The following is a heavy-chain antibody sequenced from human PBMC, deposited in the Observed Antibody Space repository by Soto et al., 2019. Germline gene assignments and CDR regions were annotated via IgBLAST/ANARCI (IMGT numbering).Heavy chain of an antibody. J-gene: IGHJ4*02. CDR2: LRSKAYGGTT. Sequence: EVQLVESGGGLVQPGRSLRLSCTASGFTFGDYAMSWFRQAPGKGLEWVGFLRSKAYGGTTEYAASVKGRFTISRDDSKSIAYLQMNSLKTEDTAVYYCTREGIAAAGTRAGFFDYWGQGTLVTVSS. CDR3: TREGIAAAGTRAGFFDY. D-gene: IGHD6-13*01. V-gene: IGHV3-49*03. CDR1: GFTFGDYA.